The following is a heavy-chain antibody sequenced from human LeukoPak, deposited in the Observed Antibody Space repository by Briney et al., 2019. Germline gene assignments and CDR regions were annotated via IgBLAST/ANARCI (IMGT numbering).Heavy chain of an antibody. CDR1: GYTFTSSY. J-gene: IGHJ3*02. V-gene: IGHV1-46*01. CDR2: INPSGGST. D-gene: IGHD2-8*01. Sequence: ASVKVSCKASGYTFTSSYIHWVRQAPGQGLEWMGIINPSGGSTSYAQKFQGRVIMTRDTSTSTVYMEISSLRSEDTAVYYCARQRGGQYEDGFDMWGQGTMATVSS. CDR3: ARQRGGQYEDGFDM.